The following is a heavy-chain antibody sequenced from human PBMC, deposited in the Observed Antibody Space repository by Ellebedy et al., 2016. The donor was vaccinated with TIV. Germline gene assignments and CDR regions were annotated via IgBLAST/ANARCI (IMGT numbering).Heavy chain of an antibody. J-gene: IGHJ4*01. V-gene: IGHV3-7*01. CDR2: INQGGSGT. CDR1: GFTFSTYW. D-gene: IGHD1-1*01. Sequence: GGSLRLSXAASGFTFSTYWMSWVRQAPGKGLEWVANINQGGSGTYYVDSVKGRFTMSRDNAKNSLYLQLNSLRAEDTAVYYCARSPATGTVDYWGHGTLVTVSS. CDR3: ARSPATGTVDY.